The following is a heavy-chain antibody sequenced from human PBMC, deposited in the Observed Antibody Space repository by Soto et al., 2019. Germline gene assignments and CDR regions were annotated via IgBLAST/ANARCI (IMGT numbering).Heavy chain of an antibody. CDR3: AKAGYYDSSGYLDAFDI. CDR1: GFTFSSYV. CDR2: ISGSGGST. J-gene: IGHJ3*02. V-gene: IGHV3-23*01. D-gene: IGHD3-22*01. Sequence: GGSLRLSCAASGFTFSSYVMSWVRQAPGKGLEWVSAISGSGGSTYYADSVKGRFTISRDNSKNTLYLQMNSLRAEDTAVYYCAKAGYYDSSGYLDAFDIWGQGTMVTVSS.